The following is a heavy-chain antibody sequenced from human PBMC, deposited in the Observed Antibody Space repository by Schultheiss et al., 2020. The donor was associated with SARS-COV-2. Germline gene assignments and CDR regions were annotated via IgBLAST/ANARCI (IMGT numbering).Heavy chain of an antibody. CDR2: IWYDGSNK. J-gene: IGHJ2*01. CDR3: ARASYYDILTGYSLADGWYFDL. CDR1: GFTFSGSA. D-gene: IGHD3-9*01. Sequence: GGSLRLSCAASGFTFSGSAMHWVRQAPGKGLEWVAVIWYDGSNKYYADSVKGRFTISRDNSKNTLYLQMNSLRAEDTAVYYCARASYYDILTGYSLADGWYFDLWGRGTLVTVSS. V-gene: IGHV3-33*08.